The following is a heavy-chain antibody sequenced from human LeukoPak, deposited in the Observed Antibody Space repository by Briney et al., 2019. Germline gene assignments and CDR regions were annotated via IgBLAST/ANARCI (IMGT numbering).Heavy chain of an antibody. CDR3: AREVHSEGGIDY. CDR1: GGSISSYY. D-gene: IGHD1-1*01. J-gene: IGHJ4*02. V-gene: IGHV4-59*01. Sequence: SETLSLTCTVSGGSISSYYWSWIRQPPGKGLEWIGYIYYSGSTNYNPSLKSRVTISVGTSKNQFSLKLSSVTAADTAVYYCAREVHSEGGIDYWGQGTLVTVSS. CDR2: IYYSGST.